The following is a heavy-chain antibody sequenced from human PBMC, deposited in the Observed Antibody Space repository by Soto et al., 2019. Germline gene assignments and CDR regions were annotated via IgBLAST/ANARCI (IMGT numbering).Heavy chain of an antibody. J-gene: IGHJ4*02. D-gene: IGHD3-16*02. CDR1: GGSISSGGYY. CDR3: ARSNVGGGELSPDFDY. Sequence: PSETLSLTCTVSGGSISSGGYYWSWIRQHPGKGLEWIGYIYYSGSTYYNPSLKSRVTISVDTSKNQFSLKLSSVTAADTAVYYCARSNVGGGELSPDFDYWGQGTLVTVSS. V-gene: IGHV4-31*03. CDR2: IYYSGST.